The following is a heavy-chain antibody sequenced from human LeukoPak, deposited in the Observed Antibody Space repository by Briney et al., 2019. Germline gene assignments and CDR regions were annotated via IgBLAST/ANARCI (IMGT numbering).Heavy chain of an antibody. V-gene: IGHV3-7*03. J-gene: IGHJ4*02. CDR2: INQEGSRK. D-gene: IGHD1-26*01. CDR1: GFSFSSYW. Sequence: PGGSLRLSCAASGFSFSSYWMSWVRQAPGKGLECVARINQEGSRKNYLDSVEGRFTISRDNAKNSLYLQMNSLRAEDTAVYYCARQTVTGATYFENWGQGDLVTVSS. CDR3: ARQTVTGATYFEN.